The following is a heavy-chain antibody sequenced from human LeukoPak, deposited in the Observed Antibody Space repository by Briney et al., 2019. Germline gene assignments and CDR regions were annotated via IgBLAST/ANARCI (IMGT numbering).Heavy chain of an antibody. CDR3: ARQGMTDWFDP. V-gene: IGHV4-39*01. J-gene: IGHJ5*02. CDR2: IYYSGST. CDR1: GGPISSSSYY. Sequence: SETLSLTCTVSGGPISSSSYYWGWIRQPPGKGLEWIGSIYYSGSTYYNPSLKSRVTISVDTSKNQFSLKLSSVTAADTAVYYCARQGMTDWFDPWGQGTLVTVSS.